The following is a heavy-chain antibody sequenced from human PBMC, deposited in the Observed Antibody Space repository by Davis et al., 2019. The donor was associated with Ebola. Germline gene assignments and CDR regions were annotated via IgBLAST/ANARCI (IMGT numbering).Heavy chain of an antibody. CDR1: GFTFSSYG. V-gene: IGHV3-23*01. Sequence: GGSLRLSCAASGFTFSSYGMHWVRQAPGKGLEWVSTITGSADLTHYADSVKGRFTVSRDNPKNTLYLQMYSLRAEDTAVYYCAKGMSRSAYYAMDVWGQGTTVTVSS. D-gene: IGHD2-8*01. CDR2: ITGSADLT. CDR3: AKGMSRSAYYAMDV. J-gene: IGHJ6*02.